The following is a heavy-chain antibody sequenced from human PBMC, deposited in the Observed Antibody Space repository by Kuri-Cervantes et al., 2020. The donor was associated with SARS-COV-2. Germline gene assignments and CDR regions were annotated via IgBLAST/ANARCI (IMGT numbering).Heavy chain of an antibody. CDR1: GFTFSNYG. CDR2: IRNDGSSQ. J-gene: IGHJ4*02. Sequence: GESLKISCTASGFTFSNYGMHWVRQGPGRGLEWVAFIRNDGSSQYYGDSVKGRFTISRDVSEKTLYLQMNSLRAEDTAVYYCAKTGHGNYYGYFDYWGQGTLVTFSS. D-gene: IGHD4-11*01. CDR3: AKTGHGNYYGYFDY. V-gene: IGHV3-30*02.